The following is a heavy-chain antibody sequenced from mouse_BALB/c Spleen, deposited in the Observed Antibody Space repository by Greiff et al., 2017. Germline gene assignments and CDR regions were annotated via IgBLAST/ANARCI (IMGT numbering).Heavy chain of an antibody. CDR3: ARENWDGGFAY. CDR2: INPNNGGT. Sequence: EVQLQQSGPELVKPGASVKISCKTSGYTFTEYTMHWVKQSHGKSLEWSGGINPNNGGTSYNQKFKGKATLTVDKSSSTAYMELRSLTSEDSAVYYCARENWDGGFAYWGQGTLVTVSA. J-gene: IGHJ3*01. D-gene: IGHD4-1*01. CDR1: GYTFTEYT. V-gene: IGHV1-18*01.